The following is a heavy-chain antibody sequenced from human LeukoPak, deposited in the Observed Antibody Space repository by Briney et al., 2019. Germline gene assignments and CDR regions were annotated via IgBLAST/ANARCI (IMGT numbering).Heavy chain of an antibody. V-gene: IGHV1-8*01. Sequence: ASVKVSCKASGYTFTSYDINWVRQATGQGLEWMGWMTPNSGNTGYAQKFQGRVTMTRNTSIGTAYMELSSLKSEDTAVYYCARVGVDFDYYYAMDVWGQGTAVTVSS. D-gene: IGHD3-16*01. CDR2: MTPNSGNT. J-gene: IGHJ6*02. CDR1: GYTFTSYD. CDR3: ARVGVDFDYYYAMDV.